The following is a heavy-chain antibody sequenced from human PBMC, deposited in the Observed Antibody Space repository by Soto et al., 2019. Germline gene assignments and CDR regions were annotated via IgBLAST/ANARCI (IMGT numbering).Heavy chain of an antibody. D-gene: IGHD3-3*01. J-gene: IGHJ6*03. CDR3: ARVTIFGVLDNYYYMDV. CDR1: GGSISSYY. V-gene: IGHV4-59*08. Sequence: PSETLSLTCTVSGGSISSYYWSWTRQPPGKGLEWIGYIYYSGSTNYNPSLKSRVTISVDTSKNQFSLKLSSVTAADTAVYYCARVTIFGVLDNYYYMDVWGKGTTVTVSS. CDR2: IYYSGST.